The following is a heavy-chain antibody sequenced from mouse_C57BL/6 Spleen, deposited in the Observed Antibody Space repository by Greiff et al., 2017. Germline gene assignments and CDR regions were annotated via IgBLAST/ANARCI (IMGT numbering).Heavy chain of an antibody. CDR1: GYTFTDYN. V-gene: IGHV1-22*01. J-gene: IGHJ2*01. CDR2: INPNHGGT. D-gene: IGHD1-1*01. CDR3: ARWNYGYFDY. Sequence: VQLQQSGPELVKPGASVTMSCKASGYTFTDYNMHWVKQSHGKSLEWLGYINPNHGGTSYNQKFKGKANLTVNKSSSTAYMELRSLTSEDSAVYYCARWNYGYFDYWGQGTTLTVSA.